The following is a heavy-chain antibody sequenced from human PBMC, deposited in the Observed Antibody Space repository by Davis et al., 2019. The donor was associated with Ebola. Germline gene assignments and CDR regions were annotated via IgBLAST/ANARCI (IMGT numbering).Heavy chain of an antibody. D-gene: IGHD5-24*01. Sequence: GSLRLSCAVYGGSFSGYYWGWIRQPPGKGLEWIGSIYYSGSTYYNPSLKSRVTISVDTSKNQFSLKLSSVTAADTAVYYCARHGEWLQQDYWGQGTLVTVSS. V-gene: IGHV4-39*01. CDR2: IYYSGST. CDR1: GGSFSGYY. CDR3: ARHGEWLQQDY. J-gene: IGHJ4*02.